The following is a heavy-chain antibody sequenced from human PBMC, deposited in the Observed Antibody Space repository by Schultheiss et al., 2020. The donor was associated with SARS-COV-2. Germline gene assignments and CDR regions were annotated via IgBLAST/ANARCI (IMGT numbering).Heavy chain of an antibody. D-gene: IGHD2-15*01. CDR3: ARRSLATFLDYGVDV. V-gene: IGHV4-4*02. Sequence: SGPTLVKPTETLTLTCTVSGFSLSNARMGVSWIRQPPGKGLEWIGEINHSGSTNYNPSLKSRVTISVDTSKNQFSLKLSSVTAADTAVYYCARRSLATFLDYGVDVWGQGTAVTVSS. J-gene: IGHJ6*02. CDR2: INHSGST. CDR1: GFSLSNARMG.